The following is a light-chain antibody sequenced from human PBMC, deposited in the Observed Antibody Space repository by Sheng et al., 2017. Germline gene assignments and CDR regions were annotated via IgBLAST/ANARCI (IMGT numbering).Light chain of an antibody. CDR3: QQYGSSPRT. Sequence: EIVMTQSPVTLSVSPGERATLSCRASQSISSNLAWYQQKAGQAPRLLIYGASTRATGIPARFSGSGSGTEFTLTISRLEPEDFAVYYCQQYGSSPRTFGQGTKVEIK. CDR2: GAS. CDR1: QSISSN. J-gene: IGKJ1*01. V-gene: IGKV3-15*01.